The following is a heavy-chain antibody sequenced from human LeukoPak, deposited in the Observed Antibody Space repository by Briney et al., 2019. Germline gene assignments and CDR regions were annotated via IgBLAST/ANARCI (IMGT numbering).Heavy chain of an antibody. D-gene: IGHD1-26*01. CDR3: GRAVRAGGFDY. CDR2: INHRGGST. V-gene: IGHV1-46*01. J-gene: IGHJ4*02. CDR1: RYTFLSYY. Sequence: VASVKVSCKASRYTFLSYYIHWVRPAPGRGGEWMGIINHRGGSTSYTHKLWDRVTMTRDTSTSTVYMELSSLRSEDTAVYYCGRAVRAGGFDYWGQGTLVTVSS.